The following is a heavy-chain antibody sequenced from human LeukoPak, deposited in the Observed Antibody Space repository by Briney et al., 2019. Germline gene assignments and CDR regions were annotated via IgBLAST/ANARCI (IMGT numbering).Heavy chain of an antibody. V-gene: IGHV4-59*01. CDR3: ARVGSGGAWFDF. CDR2: VYATGTT. CDR1: SGSLTGYY. J-gene: IGHJ4*02. Sequence: SETLSLTCTVSSGSLTGYYWSWIRKPPGKGLEWIAYVYATGTTNYNPSLKTRPTISMDTSKNQLSLTLTSVTAADTAVYYCARVGSGGAWFDFWGQGTLVSVSS. D-gene: IGHD6-19*01.